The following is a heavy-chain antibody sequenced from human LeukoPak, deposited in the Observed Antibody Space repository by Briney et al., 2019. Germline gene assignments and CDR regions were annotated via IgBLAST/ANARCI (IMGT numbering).Heavy chain of an antibody. CDR3: ARDSAYYDSSGYYSY. V-gene: IGHV3-66*01. Sequence: GGSLRLSCAASGFTVSSNYMSWVRQAPVKGLEWVSVIYSGGSTYYADSVKGRFTISRDNSKNTLYLQMNSLRAEDTAVHYCARDSAYYDSSGYYSYWGQGTLVTVSS. CDR1: GFTVSSNY. CDR2: IYSGGST. J-gene: IGHJ4*02. D-gene: IGHD3-22*01.